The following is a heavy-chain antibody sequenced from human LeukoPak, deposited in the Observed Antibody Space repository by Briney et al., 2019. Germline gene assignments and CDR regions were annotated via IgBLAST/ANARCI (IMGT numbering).Heavy chain of an antibody. D-gene: IGHD6-13*01. J-gene: IGHJ2*01. CDR1: GGSISSYY. CDR2: IYYSGST. V-gene: IGHV4-59*01. Sequence: SETLSLTCTVSGGSISSYYWSWIRQPPGKGLEWIGYIYYSGSTNYNPSLKSRVTISVGTSKNQFSLKLSSVTAADTAVYYCARDYVAAAGPNPYWYFDLWGRGTLVTVSS. CDR3: ARDYVAAAGPNPYWYFDL.